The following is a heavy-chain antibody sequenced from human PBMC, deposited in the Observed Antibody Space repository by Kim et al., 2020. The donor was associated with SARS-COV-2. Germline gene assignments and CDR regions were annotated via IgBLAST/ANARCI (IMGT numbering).Heavy chain of an antibody. CDR3: ARGRGLRYFDWLNGGDY. V-gene: IGHV7-4-1*02. Sequence: ASVKVSCKASGYTFTSYAMNWVRQAPGQGLEWMGWINTNTGNPTYAQGFTGRFVFSLDTSVSTAYLQISSLKAEDTAVYYCARGRGLRYFDWLNGGDYWGQGTLVTVSS. CDR2: INTNTGNP. CDR1: GYTFTSYA. J-gene: IGHJ4*02. D-gene: IGHD3-9*01.